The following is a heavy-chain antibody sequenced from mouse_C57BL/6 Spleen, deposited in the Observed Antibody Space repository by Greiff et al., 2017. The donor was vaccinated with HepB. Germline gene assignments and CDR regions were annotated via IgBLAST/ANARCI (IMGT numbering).Heavy chain of an antibody. D-gene: IGHD1-1*01. CDR1: GYSITSGYY. CDR3: ARVYYGSRGDWYFDV. CDR2: ISYDGSN. Sequence: EESGPGLVKPSQSLSLTCSVTGYSITSGYYWNWIRQFPGNKLEWMGYISYDGSNNYNPSLKNRISITRDTSKNQFFLKLNSVTTEDTATYYCARVYYGSRGDWYFDVWGTGTTLTVSS. V-gene: IGHV3-6*01. J-gene: IGHJ1*03.